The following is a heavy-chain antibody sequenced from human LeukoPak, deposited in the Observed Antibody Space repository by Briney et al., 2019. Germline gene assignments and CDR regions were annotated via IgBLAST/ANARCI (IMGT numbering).Heavy chain of an antibody. D-gene: IGHD5-24*01. CDR1: GGSSSGYY. CDR2: INHSGST. CDR3: ARGRDPY. J-gene: IGHJ4*02. V-gene: IGHV4-34*01. Sequence: PSETLSLTCAVYGGSSSGYYWTWIRQPPGRGLEWIGEINHSGSTNHNPSLKSRVTISVDTSKSQFSLKLNSVTAADTAMYYCARGRDPYWGQGTLVTVSS.